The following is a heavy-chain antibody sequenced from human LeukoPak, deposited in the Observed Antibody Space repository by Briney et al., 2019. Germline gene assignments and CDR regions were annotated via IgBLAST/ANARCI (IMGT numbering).Heavy chain of an antibody. D-gene: IGHD2-2*01. J-gene: IGHJ4*02. CDR2: TYYRPKWYN. Sequence: SQTLSLTCAISGDSVSSNSAAWNWFRQSPSRGLEWLGRTYYRPKWYNDYAVSVKSRITINPDPSKNQFSMQLNSVTPEDTAVYYCARVGGIVVVPAASFDYWGQGTLVTVSS. CDR3: ARVGGIVVVPAASFDY. CDR1: GDSVSSNSAA. V-gene: IGHV6-1*01.